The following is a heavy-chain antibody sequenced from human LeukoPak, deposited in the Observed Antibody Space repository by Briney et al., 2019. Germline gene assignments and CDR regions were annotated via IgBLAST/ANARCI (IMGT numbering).Heavy chain of an antibody. CDR1: GFTFSSYE. CDR2: ISSSGRTI. J-gene: IGHJ4*02. Sequence: GGSLRLSCAASGFTFSSYEMNWVRQAPGKGLEWVSYISSSGRTIYYADSVKGRFTISRDNAKNSLYLQMNSLRAEDTAVYYCAREGYSSSWYFDYWGQGTLVTVSS. CDR3: AREGYSSSWYFDY. D-gene: IGHD6-13*01. V-gene: IGHV3-48*03.